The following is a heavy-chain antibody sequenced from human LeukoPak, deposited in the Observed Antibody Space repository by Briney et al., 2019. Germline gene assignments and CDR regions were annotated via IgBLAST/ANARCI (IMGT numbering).Heavy chain of an antibody. CDR1: GFTFDNYA. CDR2: ISWNSDKT. CDR3: VRDRSPGAATAGDSFDY. D-gene: IGHD1-26*01. J-gene: IGHJ4*02. Sequence: PGGSLRLSCTASGFTFDNYALSWVRQVPGKGLEWVAVISWNSDKTVYADSVEGRFTISRDNDKNSLYLQMNSLRAEDTALYFCVRDRSPGAATAGDSFDYWGQGILVPVSS. V-gene: IGHV3-20*04.